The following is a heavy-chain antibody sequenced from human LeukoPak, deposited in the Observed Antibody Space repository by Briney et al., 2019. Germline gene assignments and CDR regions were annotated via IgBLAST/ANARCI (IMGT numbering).Heavy chain of an antibody. CDR3: ARRSGSLVVVAATDY. CDR1: GGSISSSSYY. V-gene: IGHV4-39*01. J-gene: IGHJ4*02. Sequence: SETLSLTCTVSGGSISSSSYYWGWIRQPPGKGLEWIGSIYYSGSTYYNPSLKSRVTISVDTSKNQFSLKLSSVTAADTAVYYCARRSGSLVVVAATDYWGQGTLVTVSS. CDR2: IYYSGST. D-gene: IGHD2-15*01.